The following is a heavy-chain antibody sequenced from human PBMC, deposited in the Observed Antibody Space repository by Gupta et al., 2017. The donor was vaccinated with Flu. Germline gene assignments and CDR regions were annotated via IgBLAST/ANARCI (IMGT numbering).Heavy chain of an antibody. D-gene: IGHD3-9*01. Sequence: QLVQSGGGLVNPGGSLGLSCVASGCPVRDHIMSWNRPAPGTGPEWVAYISSSGRNVYYADSVEGRFTVTRDNARNSVFLHMHNLGPQDTATYYCARDRRDLDKGYYYYYMDVWGKWATVTVSS. V-gene: IGHV3-11*01. J-gene: IGHJ6*03. CDR2: ISSSGRNV. CDR1: GCPVRDHI. CDR3: ARDRRDLDKGYYYYYMDV.